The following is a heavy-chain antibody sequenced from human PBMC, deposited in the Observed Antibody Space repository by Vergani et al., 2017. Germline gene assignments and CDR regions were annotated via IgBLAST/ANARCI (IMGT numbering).Heavy chain of an antibody. J-gene: IGHJ4*02. V-gene: IGHV3-7*03. CDR2: IKHDGSEK. Sequence: EVQLVESGGGLVQPGGSLRLSCAASGFTFSSYWMSWVRQAPGKGLEWVANIKHDGSEKYYVDSVKGRFTISRDNAKNSLYLQMNSLRAEDTAVYYCARERTGWNTYVFWSDADCWGQGSLVTVTS. D-gene: IGHD3-3*01. CDR3: ARERTGWNTYVFWSDADC. CDR1: GFTFSSYW.